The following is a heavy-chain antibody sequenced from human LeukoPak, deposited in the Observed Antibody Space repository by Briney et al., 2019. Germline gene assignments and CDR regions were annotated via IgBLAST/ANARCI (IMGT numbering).Heavy chain of an antibody. V-gene: IGHV3-48*03. CDR3: ARELFGSSWAQGYYYHGMDV. CDR2: IRSSGSTI. D-gene: IGHD6-13*01. J-gene: IGHJ6*04. Sequence: PGGSLRLSCATSGFMFSSYEMNWVCQAPGKGLEWISYIRSSGSTIYYADSVKGRFTISRDNAKNSLWLQMNSLRAEDTAVYYCARELFGSSWAQGYYYHGMDVWGKGTTVTVSS. CDR1: GFMFSSYE.